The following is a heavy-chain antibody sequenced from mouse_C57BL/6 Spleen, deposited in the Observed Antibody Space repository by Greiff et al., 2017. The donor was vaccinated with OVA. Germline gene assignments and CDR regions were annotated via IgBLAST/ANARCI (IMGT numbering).Heavy chain of an antibody. CDR3: ARRYYGNFFFFDY. Sequence: EVKLEESGGGLVKPGGSLKLSCAASGFTFSSYTMSWVRQTPEKRLEWVATISGGGGNTYYPDSVKGRITISRDKAKTTLYLQLRSLRSEDTAVYYCARRYYGNFFFFDYWGQGTTLTVSS. D-gene: IGHD2-1*01. V-gene: IGHV5-9*04. CDR1: GFTFSSYT. J-gene: IGHJ2*01. CDR2: ISGGGGNT.